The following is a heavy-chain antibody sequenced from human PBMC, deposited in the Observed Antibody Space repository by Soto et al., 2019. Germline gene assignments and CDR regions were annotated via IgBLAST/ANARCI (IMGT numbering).Heavy chain of an antibody. D-gene: IGHD3-10*01. CDR2: ISAYNGNT. CDR1: GYTFTSYG. CDR3: AREYGLVSRFVY. V-gene: IGHV1-18*01. J-gene: IGHJ4*02. Sequence: QVQLVQSGAEVKKPGASVKVYCKASGYTFTSYGISWVRQAPGQGLEWMGWISAYNGNTNSAQKLQGRVTLTTDTSPTTAYMELRRLSAADTAVYYCAREYGLVSRFVYWGQGTLVTLSS.